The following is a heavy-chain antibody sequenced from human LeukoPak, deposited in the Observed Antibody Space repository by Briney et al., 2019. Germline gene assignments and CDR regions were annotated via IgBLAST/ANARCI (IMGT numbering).Heavy chain of an antibody. D-gene: IGHD5-18*01. CDR1: GFTFSSYA. J-gene: IGHJ4*02. V-gene: IGHV3-21*01. CDR2: ISSSSSYI. Sequence: GGSLRLSCAASGFTFSSYAMSWVRQAPGKGLEWVSSISSSSSYIYYADSVKGRFTISRDNAKNSLYLQMNSLRAEDTAVYYCATVDTAMVTGVDCWGQGTLVTVSS. CDR3: ATVDTAMVTGVDC.